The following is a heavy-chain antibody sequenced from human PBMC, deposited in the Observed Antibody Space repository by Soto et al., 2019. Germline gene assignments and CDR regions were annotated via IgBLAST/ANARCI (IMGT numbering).Heavy chain of an antibody. J-gene: IGHJ4*02. D-gene: IGHD5-18*01. CDR1: GYSFTSYW. V-gene: IGHV5-10-1*01. Sequence: GESLKISCNGSGYSFTSYWISWVRQMPGKGLEWMGRIDPSDSYTNYSPSFQGHVTISADKSISTAYLQWSSLKASDTAMYYCARQKHNVDTVDFDYWGQGTLVTVYS. CDR2: IDPSDSYT. CDR3: ARQKHNVDTVDFDY.